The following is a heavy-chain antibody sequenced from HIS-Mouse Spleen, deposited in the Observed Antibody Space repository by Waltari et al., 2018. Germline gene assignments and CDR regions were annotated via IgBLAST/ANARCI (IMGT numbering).Heavy chain of an antibody. Sequence: QLQLQESGPGLVKPSETLSLTCTVSGGSISSSSYYWGWIRHPPGKGLEGIGRFYSSGPRNNTPALKSRVTISVDPSTNPFSLKLSSVTAADTAVYYCAREIPYSSSWYDWYFDLWGRGTLVTVSS. V-gene: IGHV4-39*07. D-gene: IGHD6-13*01. CDR1: GGSISSSSYY. CDR2: FYSSGPR. J-gene: IGHJ2*01. CDR3: AREIPYSSSWYDWYFDL.